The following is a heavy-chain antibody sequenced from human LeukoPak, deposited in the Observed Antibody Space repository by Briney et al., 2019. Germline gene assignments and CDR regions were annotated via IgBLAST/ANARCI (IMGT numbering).Heavy chain of an antibody. CDR1: GGTFSSYA. CDR2: IIPIFGTA. J-gene: IGHJ4*02. V-gene: IGHV1-69*05. D-gene: IGHD3-10*01. CDR3: ARDVSLMESQGSGSHFDY. Sequence: ASVKVSCKASGGTFSSYAISWVRQAPGQGLEWMGGIIPIFGTANYAQKSQGRVTITTDESTSTAYMELSSLRSEDTAVYYCARDVSLMESQGSGSHFDYWGQGTLVTVSS.